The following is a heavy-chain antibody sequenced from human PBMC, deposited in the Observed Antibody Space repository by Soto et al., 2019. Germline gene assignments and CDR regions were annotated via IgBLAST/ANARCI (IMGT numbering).Heavy chain of an antibody. J-gene: IGHJ4*02. D-gene: IGHD2-2*01. CDR3: ARDKGYLDY. V-gene: IGHV3-7*01. CDR2: INQDGSEK. Sequence: GGSLRLSCAASRFTFSSYWMSWVRQAPGKGLEWVANINQDGSEKFYVDSVKGRFTISRDNAKNSLYLQMNSLRAEDTAVYYCARDKGYLDYWGQGTLVTVSS. CDR1: RFTFSSYW.